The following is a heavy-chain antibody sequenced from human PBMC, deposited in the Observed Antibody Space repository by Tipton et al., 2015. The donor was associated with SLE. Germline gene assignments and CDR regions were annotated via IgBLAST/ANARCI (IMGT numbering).Heavy chain of an antibody. D-gene: IGHD1-26*01. CDR2: IKEDGSKI. CDR1: GFIFSHYD. V-gene: IGHV3-7*01. CDR3: ARKVGDY. J-gene: IGHJ4*02. Sequence: SLRLSCAAFGFIFSHYDMHWGRQAPGKGLEWVANIKEDGSKIYYVDSVKGRFTISRDNAKNSVYLQMNSLRAEDTAVYYCARKVGDYWGQGKLVTVSS.